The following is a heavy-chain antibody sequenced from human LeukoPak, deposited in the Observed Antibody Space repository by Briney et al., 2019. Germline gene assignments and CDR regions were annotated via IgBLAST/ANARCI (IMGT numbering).Heavy chain of an antibody. CDR2: IYSGGTT. V-gene: IGHV3-66*01. J-gene: IGHJ4*02. CDR1: GITVNSNY. CDR3: ASPLRHGTGYSIPFGC. D-gene: IGHD4-11*01. Sequence: GGPLRLSCAASGITVNSNYMSWVRQSPGKGLEWVSVIYSGGTTYYSDSVKGRFTLSRDDSKNTLYLQMNSLRAEDTAVYYCASPLRHGTGYSIPFGCWGQGTLVTVSS.